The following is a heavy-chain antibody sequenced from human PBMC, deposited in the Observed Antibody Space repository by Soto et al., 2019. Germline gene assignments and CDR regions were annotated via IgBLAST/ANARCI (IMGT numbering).Heavy chain of an antibody. D-gene: IGHD2-21*02. CDR1: GGTFSSYT. Sequence: QVQLVQSGAEVNKPGSSVKVSCKASGGTFSSYTISWVRQAPGQGLEWMGRIIPILGIANYAQKFQGRVTITADKSTSTAYMEWSSLRSEDTAVYYCARAQGGDVHNWFDPWGQGTLVTGFS. CDR3: ARAQGGDVHNWFDP. J-gene: IGHJ5*02. V-gene: IGHV1-69*02. CDR2: IIPILGIA.